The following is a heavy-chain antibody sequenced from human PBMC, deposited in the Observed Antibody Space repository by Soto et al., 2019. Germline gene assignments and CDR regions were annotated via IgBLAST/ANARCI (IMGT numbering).Heavy chain of an antibody. J-gene: IGHJ5*02. CDR1: GYTFTGYY. D-gene: IGHD6-13*01. CDR3: ARALIAAAGTRNWFDP. V-gene: IGHV1-2*04. Sequence: ASVKVSCKASGYTFTGYYMHWVRQAPGQGLEWMGWINPNSGGTNYAQKFQGWVTMTRDTSISTAYMELSRLRSDDTAVYYCARALIAAAGTRNWFDPWGKGTLVTVSS. CDR2: INPNSGGT.